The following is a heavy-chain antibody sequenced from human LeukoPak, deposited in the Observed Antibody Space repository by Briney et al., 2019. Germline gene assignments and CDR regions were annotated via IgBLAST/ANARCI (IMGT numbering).Heavy chain of an antibody. CDR3: ARRHFRSGYSYYFDY. CDR1: GGSISSYY. CDR2: IFYSGST. D-gene: IGHD3-3*02. Sequence: PSETLSLTCTVSGGSISSYYWSWIRQPPGKGLEWIGYIFYSGSTNYNPSLKSRVTISVDTSKNQFSLKLSSVTAADTAVYYCARRHFRSGYSYYFDYWGQGTLVTVSS. V-gene: IGHV4-59*08. J-gene: IGHJ4*02.